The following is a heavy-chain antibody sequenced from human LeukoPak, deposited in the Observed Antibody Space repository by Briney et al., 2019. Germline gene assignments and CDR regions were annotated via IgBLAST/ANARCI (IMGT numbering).Heavy chain of an antibody. V-gene: IGHV3-21*01. Sequence: PGGSLRLSCAASGFTFSSYSMNWVRQAPGKGLEWVSSISSSSSYIYYADSVKGRFTISRDNAKNSLYLQTNSLRAEDTAVYYCAKDLLAWLLGYWGQGTLVTVSS. J-gene: IGHJ4*02. CDR2: ISSSSSYI. CDR3: AKDLLAWLLGY. D-gene: IGHD3-3*01. CDR1: GFTFSSYS.